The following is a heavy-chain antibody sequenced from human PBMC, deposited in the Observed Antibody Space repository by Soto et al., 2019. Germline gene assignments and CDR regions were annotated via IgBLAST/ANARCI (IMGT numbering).Heavy chain of an antibody. CDR2: IDPVDSYT. CDR1: GYNFTNYW. Sequence: GESLNISCKASGYNFTNYWISWVLRMPGKGLEWMGNIDPVDSYTNYGPSFQGHVTFSVDTSISTAYLQWSSLKASDTAMYYCARQGYCSNTACYTVDYWGQGTLVTVSS. J-gene: IGHJ4*02. D-gene: IGHD2-2*02. V-gene: IGHV5-10-1*01. CDR3: ARQGYCSNTACYTVDY.